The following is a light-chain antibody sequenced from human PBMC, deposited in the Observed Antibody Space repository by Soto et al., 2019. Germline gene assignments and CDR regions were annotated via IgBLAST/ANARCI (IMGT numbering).Light chain of an antibody. V-gene: IGLV1-40*01. CDR2: GNI. Sequence: QSVLTQPPSVTGAPGQRVTISCTGSNSNIGAGYDVHWYRQFPGTAPKLLIYGNINRPSGVPDRFSGSKSGTSASLAITGLQAEDEAHYYCHSFDSRLIGLLFGGGTKLTVL. CDR3: HSFDSRLIGLL. J-gene: IGLJ2*01. CDR1: NSNIGAGYD.